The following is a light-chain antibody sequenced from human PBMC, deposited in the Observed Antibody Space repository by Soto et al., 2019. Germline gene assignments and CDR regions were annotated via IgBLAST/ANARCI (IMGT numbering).Light chain of an antibody. V-gene: IGKV3-11*01. J-gene: IGKJ3*01. CDR1: QSVSSY. CDR2: DAS. CDR3: QQRSNWHT. Sequence: EIVLTQSPATLSLSPGERATLSCRASQSVSSYLAWYQQKPGQAPRLLIYDASNRATGIQARFSGSGSGTDFTLTISSLEPEDFAVYYCQQRSNWHTFGPGTKVDIK.